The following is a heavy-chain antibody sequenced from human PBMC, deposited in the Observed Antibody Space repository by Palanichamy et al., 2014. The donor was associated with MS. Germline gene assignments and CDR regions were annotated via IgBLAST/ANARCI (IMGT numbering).Heavy chain of an antibody. CDR2: ISGSGTST. CDR1: GFTFSSYA. D-gene: IGHD3-10*01. Sequence: EVQLLESGGGLDTAWGVPELLSCAASGFTFSSYAMSWIRQAPGKGLEWVSAISGSGTSTYYADSVKGRFTISRDKSKNTLYLQLNSLRAEDTAVYYCAKHNTMGFFDYWGQGTLVTVSS. J-gene: IGHJ4*02. CDR3: AKHNTMGFFDY. V-gene: IGHV3-23*01.